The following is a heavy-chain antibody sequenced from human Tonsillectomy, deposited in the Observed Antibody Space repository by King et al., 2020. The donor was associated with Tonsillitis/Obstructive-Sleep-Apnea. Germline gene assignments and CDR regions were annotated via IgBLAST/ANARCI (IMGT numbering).Heavy chain of an antibody. CDR2: ISGSGGST. D-gene: IGHD4-23*01. V-gene: IGHV3-23*04. CDR1: GFTFSSYA. CDR3: AKVLFTGGDYYYGMDV. Sequence: EVQLVESGGGLVQPGGSLRLSCAASGFTFSSYAMSWVRQAPGKGLEWVSAISGSGGSTYYADSVKGRFTISRDNSKNTLYLQMNSLRAEDTAVYYCAKVLFTGGDYYYGMDVWGQGTTVTVSS. J-gene: IGHJ6*02.